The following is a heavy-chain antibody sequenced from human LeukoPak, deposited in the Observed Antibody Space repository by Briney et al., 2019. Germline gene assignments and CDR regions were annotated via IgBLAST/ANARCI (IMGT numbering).Heavy chain of an antibody. D-gene: IGHD1-26*01. J-gene: IGHJ4*02. CDR3: ARRTSNPVGAIDY. V-gene: IGHV4-30-4*01. CDR1: GGSISSGDSY. CDR2: IYYSGST. Sequence: SETLSLTCAVSGGSISSGDSYWNWIRQPPGKGLEWIGYIYYSGSTYYNPSLKSRLTISVDTSKNHFSLNLRSVTAADTAVYYCARRTSNPVGAIDYWGQGTLVTVSS.